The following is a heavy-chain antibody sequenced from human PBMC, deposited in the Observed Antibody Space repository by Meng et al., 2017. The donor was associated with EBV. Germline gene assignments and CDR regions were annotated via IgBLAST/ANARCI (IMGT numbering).Heavy chain of an antibody. Sequence: QVQVVGSGAEVKEPWFSVKFSCKSSGGTFGRYAISCVRHAPGQGLEWRGGTIPIFGNANYAQKFQGRVTITADESTSTAYMELISLSTEDTAVYYCERAPDNWNDGPYYWGQGTLVTVSS. J-gene: IGHJ4*02. D-gene: IGHD1-20*01. V-gene: IGHV1-69*01. CDR1: GGTFGRYA. CDR3: ERAPDNWNDGPYY. CDR2: TIPIFGNA.